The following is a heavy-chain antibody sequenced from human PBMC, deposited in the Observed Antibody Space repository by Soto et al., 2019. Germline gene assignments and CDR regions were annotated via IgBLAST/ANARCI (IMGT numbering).Heavy chain of an antibody. V-gene: IGHV1-18*01. J-gene: IGHJ4*01. CDR2: VSGYSDKR. CDR1: GYTFNTFG. Sequence: ASLKVSCKSSGYTFNTFGITWVRQAPGQGLEWMGCVSGYSDKRDYSRKLQDRITLTADPSTTTSYMELRSLTSDDTAVYYCARGERQQQRDYWG. CDR3: ARGERQQQRDY. D-gene: IGHD6-13*01.